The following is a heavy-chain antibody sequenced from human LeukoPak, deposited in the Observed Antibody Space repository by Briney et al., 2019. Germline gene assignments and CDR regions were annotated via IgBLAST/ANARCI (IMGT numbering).Heavy chain of an antibody. CDR1: GFTLTSFG. V-gene: IGHV3-30*03. CDR3: ARNVEMAT. Sequence: RRSLCPSCAASGFTLTSFGMDCVRHPPGRGLEWVAVISYDGSNKYYADYVQGRFTISRDNSKNTLYLQMNSLGAEDTAVYYCARNVEMATWGQAGLVTVCS. J-gene: IGHJ5*02. D-gene: IGHD5-24*01. CDR2: ISYDGSNK.